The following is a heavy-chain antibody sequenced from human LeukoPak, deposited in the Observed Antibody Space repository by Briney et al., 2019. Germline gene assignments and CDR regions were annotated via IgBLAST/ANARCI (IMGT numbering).Heavy chain of an antibody. D-gene: IGHD3-22*01. J-gene: IGHJ4*02. Sequence: GGSLRLSCAASGFKFDDYAMHWVRQAPGKGLQWLSTISYNSAFIDYADSVKGRFTISRDNARNSLYLQLNSLRAGDTAFYFCAKVRGTFTSGFYFDHWGQGTLVTVSA. CDR2: ISYNSAFI. V-gene: IGHV3-9*01. CDR1: GFKFDDYA. CDR3: AKVRGTFTSGFYFDH.